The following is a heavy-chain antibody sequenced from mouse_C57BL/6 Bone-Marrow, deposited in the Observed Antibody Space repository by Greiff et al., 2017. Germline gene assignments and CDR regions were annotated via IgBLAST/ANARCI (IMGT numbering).Heavy chain of an antibody. CDR1: GFTFSSYG. J-gene: IGHJ3*01. Sequence: EVQGVESGGDLVKPGGSLKLSCAASGFTFSSYGMSWVRQTPDKRLEWVATISSGGSSTYYPDSVKGRVTISRDNAKNTLYLQTSSLKSEDTAMYYCASPGAWFAYWGQVTLVTVSA. CDR2: ISSGGSST. D-gene: IGHD4-1*01. CDR3: ASPGAWFAY. V-gene: IGHV5-6*01.